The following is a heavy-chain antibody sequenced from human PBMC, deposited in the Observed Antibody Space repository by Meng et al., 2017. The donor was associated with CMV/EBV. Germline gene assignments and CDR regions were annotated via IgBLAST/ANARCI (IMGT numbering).Heavy chain of an antibody. J-gene: IGHJ6*02. V-gene: IGHV3-7*01. D-gene: IGHD2-2*02. CDR3: ARRDCSSTSCYNSYYYYGMDV. CDR1: GFTFSSYW. CDR2: IKQDGSEK. Sequence: GESLKISCAASGFTFSSYWMSWVRQAPGKGLEWVANIKQDGSEKYYVDSVKGRFTISRDNAKNSLYLQMNSLRAEDTAVYYCARRDCSSTSCYNSYYYYGMDVWGQGTTVTVSS.